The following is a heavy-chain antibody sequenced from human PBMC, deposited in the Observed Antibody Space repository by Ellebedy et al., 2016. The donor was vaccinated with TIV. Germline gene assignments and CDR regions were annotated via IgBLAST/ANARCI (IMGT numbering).Heavy chain of an antibody. D-gene: IGHD4-23*01. J-gene: IGHJ4*02. V-gene: IGHV3-7*03. CDR3: AREGSGGFDY. Sequence: GGSLRLSCAASGFTFSRYWLSWVRQAPGKGLEWVANIKQDGSQKEYVDSVKGRFTISRDNAKNSVYLQMNSLRAEDSAVYYCAREGSGGFDYWGQGTLVTVSS. CDR2: IKQDGSQK. CDR1: GFTFSRYW.